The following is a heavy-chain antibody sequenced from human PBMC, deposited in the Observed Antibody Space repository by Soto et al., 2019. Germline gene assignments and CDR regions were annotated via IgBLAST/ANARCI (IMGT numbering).Heavy chain of an antibody. D-gene: IGHD3-22*01. Sequence: KTSETLSLTCTVSAGSITTSYWSWIRQPLGKALEWIGYISYRGRTNYTPSLKSRLTISIDTSKSQISLKLTSMTTADTAVYYCASSGIVGREVNTWFDPWGQGTLVTVSS. CDR1: AGSITTSY. V-gene: IGHV4-59*01. J-gene: IGHJ5*02. CDR3: ASSGIVGREVNTWFDP. CDR2: ISYRGRT.